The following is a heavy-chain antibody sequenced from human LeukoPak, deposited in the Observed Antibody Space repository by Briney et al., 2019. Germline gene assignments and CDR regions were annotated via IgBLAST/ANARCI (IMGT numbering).Heavy chain of an antibody. CDR1: GDSVSGNSVA. CDR2: TYYRSKWYY. D-gene: IGHD6-19*01. J-gene: IGHJ3*02. CDR3: AREYSSTFDI. Sequence: SQTLSLTCAISGDSVSGNSVAWNWIRQSPSRGLEWLGRTYYRSKWYYDYAVSVQGRITINPDTSKNQFSLQLNSVTPEDTAVYYCAREYSSTFDIWGQGTMVTVSS. V-gene: IGHV6-1*01.